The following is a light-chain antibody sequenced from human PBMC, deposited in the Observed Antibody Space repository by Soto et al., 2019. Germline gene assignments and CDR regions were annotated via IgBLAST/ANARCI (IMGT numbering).Light chain of an antibody. CDR3: QQRTNWLWT. CDR2: DAS. CDR1: QSVGSL. Sequence: EIVLTQSPGTLSLSPGERAILSCRASQSVGSLLAWYQHNPGQAPRLLIFDASYSAAGIPARFRGSGSGTDFTLTIDSLEPEDFAVYYCQQRTNWLWTFGPGTKVEIK. V-gene: IGKV3-11*01. J-gene: IGKJ1*01.